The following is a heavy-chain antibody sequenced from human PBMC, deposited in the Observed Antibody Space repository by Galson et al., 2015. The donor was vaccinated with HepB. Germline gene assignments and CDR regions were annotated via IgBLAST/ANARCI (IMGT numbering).Heavy chain of an antibody. Sequence: CAASGFTFSDYYMSWIRQAPGKGLEWVSYISSSGSTIYYADSVKGRFTISRDNAKNSLYLQMNSLTAADTAVYYCARDRGAGHIDYWGQGTLVTVSS. CDR3: ARDRGAGHIDY. J-gene: IGHJ4*02. D-gene: IGHD2-21*01. CDR2: ISSSGSTI. V-gene: IGHV3-11*01. CDR1: GFTFSDYY.